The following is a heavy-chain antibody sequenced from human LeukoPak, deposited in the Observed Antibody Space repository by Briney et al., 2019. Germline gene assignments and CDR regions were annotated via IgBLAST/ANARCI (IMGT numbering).Heavy chain of an antibody. Sequence: GASVKVSCKASGYTFTSYGISWVRQAPGQGLEWMGWISAYNGNTNYAQKLQGRVTMTTDTSTSTAYMELRSLRSDDTAVYYCARGVGGYSYGSYYYYGMDVWGQGTTVTVSS. CDR1: GYTFTSYG. CDR3: ARGVGGYSYGSYYYYGMDV. V-gene: IGHV1-18*01. CDR2: ISAYNGNT. D-gene: IGHD5-18*01. J-gene: IGHJ6*02.